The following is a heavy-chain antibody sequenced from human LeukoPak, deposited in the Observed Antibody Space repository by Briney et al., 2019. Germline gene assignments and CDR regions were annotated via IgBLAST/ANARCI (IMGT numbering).Heavy chain of an antibody. J-gene: IGHJ4*02. D-gene: IGHD1-1*01. CDR2: IYYSRTT. CDR1: GGSISRSSYY. Sequence: SETLSLTCTASGGSISRSSYYWGWIRQPTGKGLEWIGSIYYSRTTYSNPSLKSRVTISVDTSKNQFSLKLRSVTAADTAVYYCARQNDRSHDYWGQGTLVTVSS. CDR3: ARQNDRSHDY. V-gene: IGHV4-39*01.